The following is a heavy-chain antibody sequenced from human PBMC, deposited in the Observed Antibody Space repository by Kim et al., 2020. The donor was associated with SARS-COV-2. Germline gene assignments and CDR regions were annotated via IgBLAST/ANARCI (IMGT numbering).Heavy chain of an antibody. V-gene: IGHV4-31*03. D-gene: IGHD2-2*01. J-gene: IGHJ5*02. CDR2: IYYSGST. Sequence: SETLSLTCTVSGGSISSGGYYWSWIRQHPGKGLEWIGYIYYSGSTYYNPSLKSRVTISVDTSKNQFSLKLSSVTAADTAVYYCARELEGPAASWFDPWGQGTLVTVSS. CDR3: ARELEGPAASWFDP. CDR1: GGSISSGGYY.